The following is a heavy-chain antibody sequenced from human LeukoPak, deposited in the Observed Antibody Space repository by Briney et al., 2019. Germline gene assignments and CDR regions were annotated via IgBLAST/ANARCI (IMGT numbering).Heavy chain of an antibody. CDR1: GFIFNNYG. CDR3: AKDITWGFSSGWYDY. V-gene: IGHV3-30*18. D-gene: IGHD6-19*01. Sequence: GGSLRLSCAASGFIFNNYGMHWVRQAPGKGLEWVAVISYDGSNKYYADSVKGRFTISRDSSKNTLDLQMNSLRAEDTAVYYCAKDITWGFSSGWYDYWGQGTLVTVSS. CDR2: ISYDGSNK. J-gene: IGHJ4*02.